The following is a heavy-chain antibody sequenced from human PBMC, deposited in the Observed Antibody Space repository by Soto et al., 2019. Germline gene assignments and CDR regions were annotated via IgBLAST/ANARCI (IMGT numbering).Heavy chain of an antibody. D-gene: IGHD3-3*01. CDR1: GFTFSSYA. CDR2: ISGSGGST. CDR3: AKRFYDFWSGLPLANPVFDY. J-gene: IGHJ4*02. Sequence: GGSLRLSCAASGFTFSSYAMSWVRQAPGKGLEWVSAISGSGGSTYYADSVKGRFTISRDNSKNTLYLQMNSLRAEDTAVYYCAKRFYDFWSGLPLANPVFDYLGQGTLVTVSS. V-gene: IGHV3-23*01.